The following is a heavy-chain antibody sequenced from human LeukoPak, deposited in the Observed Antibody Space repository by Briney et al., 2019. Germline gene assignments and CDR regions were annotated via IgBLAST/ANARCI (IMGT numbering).Heavy chain of an antibody. CDR1: GFTFDDYA. Sequence: LRLSCAASGFTFDDYAMHWVRQAPGKGLEWVSGISWNSGSIGYADSVKGRFTISRDNAKNSLYLQMNSLRAEDTALYYCAKGSDYDILTGYPYYFDYWGQGTLVTVSS. D-gene: IGHD3-9*01. CDR2: ISWNSGSI. V-gene: IGHV3-9*01. J-gene: IGHJ4*02. CDR3: AKGSDYDILTGYPYYFDY.